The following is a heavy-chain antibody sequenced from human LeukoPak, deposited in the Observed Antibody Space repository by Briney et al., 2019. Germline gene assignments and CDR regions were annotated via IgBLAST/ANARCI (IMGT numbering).Heavy chain of an antibody. J-gene: IGHJ4*02. V-gene: IGHV3-15*01. CDR1: GFTFSNFW. D-gene: IGHD3-22*01. Sequence: GGSLRLSCTASGFTFSNFWMGWVRQAPGKGLEWVGRIRSRTDGGTTDYAAPVKGRFTISRDDSKKTLYLQMNILKTEDTAVYYCAKGFGSYDSSDFDSWGQGTLVTVSS. CDR3: AKGFGSYDSSDFDS. CDR2: IRSRTDGGTT.